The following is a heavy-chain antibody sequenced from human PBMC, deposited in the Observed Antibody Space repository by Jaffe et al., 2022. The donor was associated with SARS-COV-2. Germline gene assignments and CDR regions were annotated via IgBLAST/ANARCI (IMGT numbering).Heavy chain of an antibody. Sequence: EVQLVESGGGLVQPGGSLRLSCAASGFTFINYAMSWVRQAPGKGLEWASTVTGSGFSTYYADSVKGRFTISRDNSRSTLYLQMDSLRADDTAVYYCAKATGPYGLSDYWGQGTLVTVSS. CDR3: AKATGPYGLSDY. CDR1: GFTFINYA. V-gene: IGHV3-23*04. CDR2: VTGSGFST. D-gene: IGHD3-10*01. J-gene: IGHJ4*02.